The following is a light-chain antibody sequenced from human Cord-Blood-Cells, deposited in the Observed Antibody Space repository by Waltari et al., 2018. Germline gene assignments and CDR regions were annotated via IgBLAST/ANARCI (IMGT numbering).Light chain of an antibody. CDR1: SSDVGGYNY. J-gene: IGLJ3*02. Sequence: QSALTQPASVSGSPGQSITISCTGTSSDVGGYNYVSWYQQHPGKAPKLMIYDVSNRASGVSNRFSGSKSVNTASLTISGLQAEDEADYYCSSYTSISTWVVGGGTKLTVL. CDR3: SSYTSISTWV. CDR2: DVS. V-gene: IGLV2-14*01.